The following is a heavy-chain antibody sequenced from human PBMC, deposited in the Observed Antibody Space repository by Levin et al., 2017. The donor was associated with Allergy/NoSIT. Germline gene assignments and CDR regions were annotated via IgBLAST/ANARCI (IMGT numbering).Heavy chain of an antibody. CDR2: ISPYNGDT. D-gene: IGHD5-18*01. J-gene: IGHJ3*02. CDR3: ARALADTAADTFDI. V-gene: IGHV1-18*01. Sequence: ASVKVSCKASGYSFTFFGISWVRQAPGQGLEWMGWISPYNGDTNYAQKFQGRVTMTTDTSTSTAYMELRSLRSDDTAVYYCARALADTAADTFDIWGQGTMVTVSS. CDR1: GYSFTFFG.